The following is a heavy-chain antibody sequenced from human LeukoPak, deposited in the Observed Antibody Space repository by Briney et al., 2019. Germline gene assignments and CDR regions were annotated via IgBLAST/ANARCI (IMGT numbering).Heavy chain of an antibody. CDR1: GGSISSYY. Sequence: SETLSLTCTVSGGSISSYYWSWIRQPPGKGLEWIGYIYYSGSTNYNPSLKSRVTISVDTSKNQFSLKLSSVTAADTAVYYCARGRGIVVVPAAILRWTGFDPWGQGTLVTVSS. D-gene: IGHD2-2*01. V-gene: IGHV4-59*12. CDR3: ARGRGIVVVPAAILRWTGFDP. CDR2: IYYSGST. J-gene: IGHJ5*02.